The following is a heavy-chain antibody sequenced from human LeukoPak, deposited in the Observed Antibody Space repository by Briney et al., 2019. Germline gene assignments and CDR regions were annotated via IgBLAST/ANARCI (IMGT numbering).Heavy chain of an antibody. CDR3: ARAEGGRYCSGGSCYGA. V-gene: IGHV3-7*03. CDR2: IKQDGSEK. J-gene: IGHJ5*02. CDR1: GFTFSRYW. Sequence: GGSLRLSCAASGFTFSRYWMSWVGQAPGKGLEGVANIKQDGSEKYYVDSVKGRFTISRDNAKNSLYLQRNSLRAEDTAVYYCARAEGGRYCSGGSCYGAWGQGTLVAVSS. D-gene: IGHD2-15*01.